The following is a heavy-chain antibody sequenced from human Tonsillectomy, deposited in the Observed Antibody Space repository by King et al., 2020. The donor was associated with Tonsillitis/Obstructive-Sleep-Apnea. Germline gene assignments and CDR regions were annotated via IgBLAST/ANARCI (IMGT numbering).Heavy chain of an antibody. CDR2: ISGDGGST. CDR3: AKDSTPGLRFLEWLSVGDY. V-gene: IGHV3-43*02. D-gene: IGHD3-3*01. Sequence: VQLVESGGGVVQPGGSLRLSCAASGFTFDDYAMHWVRQAPGKGLEWVSLISGDGGSTYYADSVKGRFTISRDNSKNSLYLQMNSLRTEDTALYYCAKDSTPGLRFLEWLSVGDYWGQGTLVTVSS. J-gene: IGHJ4*02. CDR1: GFTFDDYA.